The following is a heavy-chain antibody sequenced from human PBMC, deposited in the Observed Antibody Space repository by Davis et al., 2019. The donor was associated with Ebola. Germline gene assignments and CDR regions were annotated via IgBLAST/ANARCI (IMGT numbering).Heavy chain of an antibody. V-gene: IGHV3-30*18. CDR3: AKDSPPPRQWLVRGYFQH. D-gene: IGHD6-19*01. Sequence: PGGSLRLSCAASGFTFSSYGMHWVRQAPGKGLEWVAVISYDGSNKYYADSVKGRFTISRDNSKNTLYLQMNSLRAEDTAVYYCAKDSPPPRQWLVRGYFQHWGQGTLVTVSS. CDR1: GFTFSSYG. CDR2: ISYDGSNK. J-gene: IGHJ1*01.